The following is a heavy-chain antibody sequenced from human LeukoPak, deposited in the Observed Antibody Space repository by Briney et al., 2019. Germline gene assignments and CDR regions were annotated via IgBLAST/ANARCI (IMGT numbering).Heavy chain of an antibody. CDR2: IYYSGST. Sequence: SETLSLTCTVSGCSISRSAYYWGWIRPPPGQGLEGIVSIYYSGSTYYNPSLKSRVTISVDTTKNQFSLKLSSVTAADTAVYYCATRNSGAGTLAAYYYYMDVWGKGTTVTISS. CDR1: GCSISRSAYY. CDR3: ATRNSGAGTLAAYYYYMDV. V-gene: IGHV4-39*01. D-gene: IGHD6-19*01. J-gene: IGHJ6*03.